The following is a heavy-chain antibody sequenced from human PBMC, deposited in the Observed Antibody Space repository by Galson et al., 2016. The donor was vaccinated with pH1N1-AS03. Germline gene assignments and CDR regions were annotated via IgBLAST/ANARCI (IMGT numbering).Heavy chain of an antibody. Sequence: SLRLSCAASGFTFRNCWMSWVRQAPGKRLEWVANIKHDGSEKYSVDSVKGRFTISRDNAKNSLYLQLNSLRAEDTAVYYCAREKFEGAFGGVMFGYWGQGTLVPVSS. J-gene: IGHJ4*02. CDR3: AREKFEGAFGGVMFGY. D-gene: IGHD3-16*01. CDR2: IKHDGSEK. CDR1: GFTFRNCW. V-gene: IGHV3-7*03.